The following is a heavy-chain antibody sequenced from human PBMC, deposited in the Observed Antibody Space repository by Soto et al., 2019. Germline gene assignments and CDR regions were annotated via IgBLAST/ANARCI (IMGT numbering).Heavy chain of an antibody. Sequence: QLQLQESGPGLVKPSETLSLTCTVSGGSISSSSYYWGWIRQPPGKGLEWIGGIYYSGRTYYNPSLKSRVTISVDTSKIQFSLKLSSVTAADTAVYYCPRYRTSYPYTWFDPWGQGTLVTVSS. CDR1: GGSISSSSYY. CDR3: PRYRTSYPYTWFDP. J-gene: IGHJ5*02. CDR2: IYYSGRT. D-gene: IGHD1-26*01. V-gene: IGHV4-39*01.